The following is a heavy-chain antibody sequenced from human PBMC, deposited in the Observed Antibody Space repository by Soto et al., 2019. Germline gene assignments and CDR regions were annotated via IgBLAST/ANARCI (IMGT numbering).Heavy chain of an antibody. Sequence: QVQLVQSGAEVKKPGSSVKVSCKASGGTFSSYAISWVRQAPGQGLEWMGGIIPLLGTANYAQKFQGRVTITEDESTSTAYMELRRLRSEDTAVYYCARTVLYSSSGQKTYYYCYGMDVWGQGATVTVSS. J-gene: IGHJ6*02. CDR3: ARTVLYSSSGQKTYYYCYGMDV. CDR2: IIPLLGTA. V-gene: IGHV1-69*01. CDR1: GGTFSSYA. D-gene: IGHD6-13*01.